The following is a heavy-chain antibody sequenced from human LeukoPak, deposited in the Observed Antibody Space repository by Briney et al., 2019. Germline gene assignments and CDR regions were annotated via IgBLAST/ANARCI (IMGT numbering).Heavy chain of an antibody. D-gene: IGHD3-10*01. J-gene: IGHJ4*02. CDR1: GGTFSSYA. CDR3: ARDPSMIGGENTPYFDY. CDR2: IIAIFGTA. V-gene: IGHV1-69*06. Sequence: SVKVSCKASGGTFSSYAISWVRQAPGQGLEWMGGIIAIFGTANYAQTFQGRVTITADKSTSTAYMELSSLRSEDTPVYYCARDPSMIGGENTPYFDYWGQGTLVTVSS.